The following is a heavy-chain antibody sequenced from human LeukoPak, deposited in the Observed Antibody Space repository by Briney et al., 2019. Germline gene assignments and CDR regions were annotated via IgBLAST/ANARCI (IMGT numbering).Heavy chain of an antibody. CDR3: AKDIHCFQSDY. CDR2: IKQDGSEK. CDR1: GFTFSNHW. D-gene: IGHD2-21*01. J-gene: IGHJ4*02. Sequence: GGSLRLSCAASGFTFSNHWMIGVRQAPEKGLEWVASIKQDGSEKQYVGSVRGRFTISRDNANNLLDLQMNSLTAEDTAVYYCAKDIHCFQSDYWGQGTLVTVSS. V-gene: IGHV3-7*01.